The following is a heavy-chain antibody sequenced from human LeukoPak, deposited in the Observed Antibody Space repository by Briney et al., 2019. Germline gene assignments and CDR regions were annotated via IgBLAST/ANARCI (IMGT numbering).Heavy chain of an antibody. J-gene: IGHJ4*02. CDR3: ARGHRIVGATSPDY. V-gene: IGHV4-34*01. CDR2: INHSGST. D-gene: IGHD1-26*01. CDR1: GGSFSGYY. Sequence: PSETLSLTCAVYGGSFSGYYWSWIRQPPGEGVEGIGEINHSGSTNYNPSLKSRVTISVDTSKNQFSLKLSSVTAADTAVYYCARGHRIVGATSPDYWGQGTLVTVSS.